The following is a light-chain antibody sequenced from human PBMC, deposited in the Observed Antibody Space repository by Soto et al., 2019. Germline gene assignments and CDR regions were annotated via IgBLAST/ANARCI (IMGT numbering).Light chain of an antibody. CDR1: RGVGHD. CDR2: HAS. Sequence: AIQMTQSPSSLSASVGDTVTITCRASRGVGHDLGWYQQKPGKAPKLLIYHASTLQSGVPSRFSGSGSGTDFTLTISSLQAEDFATYYCQQDYDTPLTFGGGTKVEI. CDR3: QQDYDTPLT. V-gene: IGKV1-6*01. J-gene: IGKJ4*01.